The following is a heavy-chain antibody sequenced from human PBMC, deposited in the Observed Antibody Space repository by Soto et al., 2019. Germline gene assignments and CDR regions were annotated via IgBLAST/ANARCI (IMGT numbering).Heavy chain of an antibody. Sequence: GGSLRLSCAASGFTFSSYGMHWVRQAPGKGLEWVAVISYDGSNKYYADSVKGRFTISRDNSKNTLYLQMNSLRAEDTAVYYCAKDRMAVADYYYYYGMDVWGQGTKVTVSS. CDR1: GFTFSSYG. J-gene: IGHJ6*02. D-gene: IGHD6-19*01. V-gene: IGHV3-30*18. CDR2: ISYDGSNK. CDR3: AKDRMAVADYYYYYGMDV.